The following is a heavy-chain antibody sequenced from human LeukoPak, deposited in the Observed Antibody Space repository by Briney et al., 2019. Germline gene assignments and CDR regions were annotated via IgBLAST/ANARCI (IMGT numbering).Heavy chain of an antibody. Sequence: SETLSLTCTVSGGSISSSSYYWGWIRQPPGKGLEWIGSIYYSGSTYYNPSLKSRVTISVDTSKNQFSLKLSSVTAADTAVYYCARGHVELLEIDYWAREPWSPSPQ. CDR1: GGSISSSSYY. CDR3: ARGHVELLEIDY. D-gene: IGHD1-7*01. CDR2: IYYSGST. J-gene: IGHJ4*02. V-gene: IGHV4-39*07.